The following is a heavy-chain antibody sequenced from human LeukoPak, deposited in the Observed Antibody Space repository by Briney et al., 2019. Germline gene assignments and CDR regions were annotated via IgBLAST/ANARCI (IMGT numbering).Heavy chain of an antibody. J-gene: IGHJ6*02. Sequence: PGGSLRLSCAASGFTFSSYAMSWVRQAPGKGLEWVSAISGGGGSTYYADSVKGRFTISRDNSKNTLYLQMNSLRAEDTAVYYCAKSRPEYYYYGMDVWGQGTTVTVSS. CDR2: ISGGGGST. CDR1: GFTFSSYA. CDR3: AKSRPEYYYYGMDV. V-gene: IGHV3-23*01.